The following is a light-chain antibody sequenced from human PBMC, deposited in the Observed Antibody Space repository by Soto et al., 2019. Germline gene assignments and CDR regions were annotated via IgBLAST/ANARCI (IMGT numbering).Light chain of an antibody. CDR3: QQRSDWPWT. Sequence: EIVLTQSPGTLSLSPGERATLSCRASQGVSSYLAWYQQKPGQAPRLLMYEASTRATGIPARFSGGGSGTDFTLTISSLEPEDFAVYYCQQRSDWPWTFGQGTKVDIK. J-gene: IGKJ1*01. CDR1: QGVSSY. V-gene: IGKV3D-11*01. CDR2: EAS.